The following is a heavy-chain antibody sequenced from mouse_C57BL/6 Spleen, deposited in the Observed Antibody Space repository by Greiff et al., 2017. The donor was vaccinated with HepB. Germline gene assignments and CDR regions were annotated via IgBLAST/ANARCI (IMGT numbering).Heavy chain of an antibody. CDR1: GYTFTSYW. D-gene: IGHD2-4*01. V-gene: IGHV1-55*01. J-gene: IGHJ1*03. CDR2: IYPGSGST. Sequence: QVHVKQPGAELVKPGASVKMSCKASGYTFTSYWITWVKQRPGQGLEWIGDIYPGSGSTNYNEKFKSKATLTVDTSSSTAFMQLSSLTSEDSAVYYCARDYDYAGWYFDVWGTGTTVTVSS. CDR3: ARDYDYAGWYFDV.